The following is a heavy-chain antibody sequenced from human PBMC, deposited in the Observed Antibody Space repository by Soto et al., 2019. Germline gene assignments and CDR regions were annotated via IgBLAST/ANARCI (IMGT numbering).Heavy chain of an antibody. D-gene: IGHD6-19*01. CDR2: ISYDASNK. CDR1: GFSFSSYA. J-gene: IGHJ4*02. V-gene: IGHV3-30*18. Sequence: QVQLVESGGGVVQPGGSLRVSCAASGFSFSSYAMHWVRQAPGKGLERVAGISYDASNKYYADSVKGQFTVSRDNSKNTLYLQMNSLRVEDTAVYHCAKDLWPERGSGSPLDYWGQGTLVTVSS. CDR3: AKDLWPERGSGSPLDY.